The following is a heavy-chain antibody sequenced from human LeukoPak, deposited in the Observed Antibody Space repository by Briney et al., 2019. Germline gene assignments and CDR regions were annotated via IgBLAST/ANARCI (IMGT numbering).Heavy chain of an antibody. D-gene: IGHD2-2*01. CDR3: ARLYCSSTSCYVIVDY. Sequence: GWSLRLSCAASGFTFSSYSMNWARQAPGKGLEGVSYISYSSSTIYYADSVKGRFTISRDNAKNSLYLQMNSLRAEDTAVYYCARLYCSSTSCYVIVDYWGQGTLVTVSS. J-gene: IGHJ4*02. V-gene: IGHV3-48*04. CDR2: ISYSSSTI. CDR1: GFTFSSYS.